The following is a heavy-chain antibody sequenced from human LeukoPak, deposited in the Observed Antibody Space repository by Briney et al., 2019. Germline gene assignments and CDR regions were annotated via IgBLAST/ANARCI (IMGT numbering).Heavy chain of an antibody. Sequence: PGGSLRLSCAASGFTFSDYYMSWIRQAPGKGLEWVSYISSSGSTIYYADSVKGRFTISRDNSKNTLYLQMNSLRAEDTAVYYCAKEEMEVPAASPFDYWGQGTLVTVSS. CDR3: AKEEMEVPAASPFDY. V-gene: IGHV3-11*01. D-gene: IGHD2-2*01. CDR2: ISSSGSTI. CDR1: GFTFSDYY. J-gene: IGHJ4*02.